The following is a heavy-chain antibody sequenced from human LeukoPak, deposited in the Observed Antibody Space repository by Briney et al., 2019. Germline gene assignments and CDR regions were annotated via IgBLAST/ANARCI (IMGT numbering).Heavy chain of an antibody. Sequence: PSETLSLTCTVSGVSISSYYWSWIRQPAGKGLEWIGRIYTSGSTNYNPSLKSRVTMSVDTSKNQFSLKLSSVPAADTAVYYCARDPPGPAAGDWYFDLWGRGTLVTVSS. V-gene: IGHV4-4*07. D-gene: IGHD6-13*01. CDR2: IYTSGST. CDR1: GVSISSYY. CDR3: ARDPPGPAAGDWYFDL. J-gene: IGHJ2*01.